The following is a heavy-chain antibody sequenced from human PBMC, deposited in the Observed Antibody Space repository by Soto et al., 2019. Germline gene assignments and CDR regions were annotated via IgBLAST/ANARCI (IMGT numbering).Heavy chain of an antibody. J-gene: IGHJ4*02. CDR1: GFTFSSYA. CDR3: AKETPLYYDFWSGHPANHGRFAY. CDR2: ISGSGGSP. V-gene: IGHV3-23*01. Sequence: GGSLRLSCAASGFTFSSYAMTWVRQAPGKGLEWVSAISGSGGSPYYAASVKGRFTISRDNSKNTLYLQMNTLRTDDTAVYYCAKETPLYYDFWSGHPANHGRFAYRGRGTLVPVSS. D-gene: IGHD3-3*01.